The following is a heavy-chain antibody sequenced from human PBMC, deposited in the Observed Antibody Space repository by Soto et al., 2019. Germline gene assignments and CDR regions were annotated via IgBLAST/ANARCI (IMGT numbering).Heavy chain of an antibody. CDR2: ISSSGRA. CDR3: ARSPGYYFDY. V-gene: IGHV4-31*03. Sequence: PSETLSLTCTVSGGSVNNNAFSWTWIRQHPGKGPECIGHISSSGRASYSPSLKRRVAISLDASKNQFSLKLSSVTAADTAVYYCARSPGYYFDYWCQGTLVTVSS. J-gene: IGHJ4*02. CDR1: GGSVNNNAFS.